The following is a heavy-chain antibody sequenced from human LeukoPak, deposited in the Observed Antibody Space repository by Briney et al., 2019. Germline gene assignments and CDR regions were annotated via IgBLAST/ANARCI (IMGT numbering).Heavy chain of an antibody. V-gene: IGHV6-1*01. CDR1: XVXXNSXA. D-gene: IGHD5-12*01. J-gene: IGHJ4*02. CDR3: ASGRGYGHFDY. Sequence: XVXXNSXAWNWLRQSPSRGLEWXGRTYYRSKGYNDYAVSVKSRITINSDTSKNQFSLQLNSVTPEDTAVYYCASGRGYGHFDYWGQGTLVTVSS. CDR2: TYYRSKGYN.